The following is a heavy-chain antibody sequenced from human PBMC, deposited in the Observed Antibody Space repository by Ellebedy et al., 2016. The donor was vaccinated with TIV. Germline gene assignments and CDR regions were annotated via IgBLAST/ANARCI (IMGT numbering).Heavy chain of an antibody. D-gene: IGHD1-26*01. CDR1: GFTFSTYG. V-gene: IGHV3-33*01. J-gene: IGHJ4*02. Sequence: GESLKISCAASGFTFSTYGMHWVRQAPGKGLEWVAVIWYDGSNKYYEDSVKGRFTISRDNSKNTLFLQMNSLRAEDTAVYYCARDGGSYSDFDYWGQGTLVTVSS. CDR2: IWYDGSNK. CDR3: ARDGGSYSDFDY.